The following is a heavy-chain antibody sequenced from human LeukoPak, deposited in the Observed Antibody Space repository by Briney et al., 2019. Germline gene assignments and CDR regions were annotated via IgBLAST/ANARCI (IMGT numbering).Heavy chain of an antibody. Sequence: ASVKVSCKASGYTFTSYGLIWVRQAPGHALEWMGWISPYSGNTNYAQKLQGRVTMTTDTSTSTVYMELRSLRSDDTAVYYCARQERQAFDYWGQGTLVTVSS. CDR2: ISPYSGNT. D-gene: IGHD1-1*01. CDR3: ARQERQAFDY. CDR1: GYTFTSYG. V-gene: IGHV1-18*01. J-gene: IGHJ4*02.